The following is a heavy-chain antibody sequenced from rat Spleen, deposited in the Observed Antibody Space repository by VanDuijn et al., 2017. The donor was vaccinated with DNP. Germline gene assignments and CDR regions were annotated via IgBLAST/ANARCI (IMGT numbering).Heavy chain of an antibody. D-gene: IGHD1-7*01. V-gene: IGHV6-8*01. CDR2: IKAKSNNYAT. CDR1: GFNFNYAW. Sequence: EVQLVETGGSLVQPGKSLKLTCATSGFNFNYAWIHWVRQSPEKQLEWVAQIKAKSNNYATYYAESVKGRFTISRDDSKSSVYLQMNNLKEEDTAIYYCTWDYFYYFNYWGQGVMVTVSS. CDR3: TWDYFYYFNY. J-gene: IGHJ2*01.